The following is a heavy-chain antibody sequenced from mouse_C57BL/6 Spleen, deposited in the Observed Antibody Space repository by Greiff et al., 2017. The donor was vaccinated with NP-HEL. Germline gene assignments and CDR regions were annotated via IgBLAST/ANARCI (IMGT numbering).Heavy chain of an antibody. D-gene: IGHD2-4*01. CDR1: GFTFSNYW. Sequence: DVKLQESGGGLVQPGGSMKLSCVASGFTFSNYWMNWVRQSPEKGLEWVAQIRLKSDNYATHYAESVKGRFTISRDDSKSSVYLQMNNLRAEDTGIYYCTGGIYYDYDGDYFDYWGQGTTLTVSS. CDR2: IRLKSDNYAT. CDR3: TGGIYYDYDGDYFDY. V-gene: IGHV6-3*01. J-gene: IGHJ2*01.